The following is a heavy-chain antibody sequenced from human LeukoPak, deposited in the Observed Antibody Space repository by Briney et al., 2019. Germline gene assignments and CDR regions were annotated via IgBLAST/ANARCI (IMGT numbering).Heavy chain of an antibody. D-gene: IGHD3-22*01. Sequence: GGSLRLSCAASGFTFSSYWMSWVRQAPGKGLEWVSAISGSGGSTYYADSVKGRFTISRDNSKNTLYLQMNSLRAEDTAVYYCAKFISSGYGALDYWGQGTLVTVSS. J-gene: IGHJ4*02. V-gene: IGHV3-23*01. CDR2: ISGSGGST. CDR1: GFTFSSYW. CDR3: AKFISSGYGALDY.